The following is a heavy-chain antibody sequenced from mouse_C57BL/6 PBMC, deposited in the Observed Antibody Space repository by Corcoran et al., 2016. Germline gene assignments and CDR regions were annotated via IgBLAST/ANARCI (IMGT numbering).Heavy chain of an antibody. D-gene: IGHD2-10*02. CDR3: ARGYGLRGYFDY. CDR1: GYTFTDYN. V-gene: IGHV1-22*01. CDR2: INPNNGGT. J-gene: IGHJ2*01. Sequence: EVQLQQSGPELVKPGASVKMSCKASGYTFTDYNMHWVKQSHGKSLEWIGYINPNNGGTSYNQKFKGKATLTVNKSSSTAYMELRSLTSEDSAVYYCARGYGLRGYFDYWGQGTTLTVSS.